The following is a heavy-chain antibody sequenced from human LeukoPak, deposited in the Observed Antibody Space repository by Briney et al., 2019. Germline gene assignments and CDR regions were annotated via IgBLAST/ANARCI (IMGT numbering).Heavy chain of an antibody. D-gene: IGHD3-16*01. CDR1: GFTFSSYG. CDR2: ISYDGNER. V-gene: IGHV3-33*01. Sequence: PGGSLRLSCAASGFTFSSYGMRWVRQAPGKGLEWVAIISYDGNERYYVDSMRGRFTISRGNSKNTVDLQMDSLRAEDTAVYYCARDLNAAKNGLHYGADCWGQGSLVIVSS. CDR3: ARDLNAAKNGLHYGADC. J-gene: IGHJ4*02.